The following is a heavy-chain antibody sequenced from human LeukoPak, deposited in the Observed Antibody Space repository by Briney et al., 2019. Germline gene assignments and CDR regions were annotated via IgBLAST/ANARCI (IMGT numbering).Heavy chain of an antibody. CDR3: ARGAEQQLLAYWFDP. Sequence: ASVEVSCKASGGTFSSYAISWVRQAPGQGLEWMGGIIPIFGTANYAQKFQGRVTITADESTSTAYMELSSLRSEDTAVYYCARGAEQQLLAYWFDPWGQGTLVTVSS. V-gene: IGHV1-69*13. CDR1: GGTFSSYA. J-gene: IGHJ5*02. CDR2: IIPIFGTA. D-gene: IGHD6-13*01.